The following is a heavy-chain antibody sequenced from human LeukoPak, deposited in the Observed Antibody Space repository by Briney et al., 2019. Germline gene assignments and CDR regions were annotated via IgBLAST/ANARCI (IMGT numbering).Heavy chain of an antibody. Sequence: GESLKISCKGSGYSFISYWIGWVRQMPGKGLEWMGIIYPGDSDTRYSPSFQGQVTISADKSISTAYLQWSSLKASDTAMYYCARFGKQQLDPFDYWGQGTLVTVSS. CDR2: IYPGDSDT. D-gene: IGHD6-13*01. CDR1: GYSFISYW. J-gene: IGHJ4*02. CDR3: ARFGKQQLDPFDY. V-gene: IGHV5-51*01.